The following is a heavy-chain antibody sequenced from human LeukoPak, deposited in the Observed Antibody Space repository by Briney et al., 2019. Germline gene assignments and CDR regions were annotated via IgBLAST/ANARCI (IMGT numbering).Heavy chain of an antibody. CDR3: ARAMYCSGDSCYKRGVGYYYYMDV. V-gene: IGHV4-30-4*08. CDR2: ISYSGTT. D-gene: IGHD2-15*01. CDR1: GGSITSDDYH. Sequence: SKTLSLTCTVSGGSITSDDYHWTWIRQPPGKGLEWIGHISYSGTTYYNPSLQSRLTISLDTSRDQFSLKLSSVTAADTAVYYCARAMYCSGDSCYKRGVGYYYYMDVWGKGTPITVSS. J-gene: IGHJ6*03.